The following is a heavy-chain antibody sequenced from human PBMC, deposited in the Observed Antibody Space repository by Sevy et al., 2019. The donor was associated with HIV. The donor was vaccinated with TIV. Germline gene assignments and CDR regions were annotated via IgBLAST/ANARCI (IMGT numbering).Heavy chain of an antibody. Sequence: ASMKVSCKASGYTFTSYYMHWVRQAPGQGLEWMGIINPTGGSTNYAQKFQGRVTMTRDTSTSTVYMELSSLRSEDTAVYYCARAGEGCSGGSCYDYWGQGTPVTVSS. D-gene: IGHD2-15*01. CDR2: INPTGGST. CDR1: GYTFTSYY. J-gene: IGHJ4*02. CDR3: ARAGEGCSGGSCYDY. V-gene: IGHV1-46*03.